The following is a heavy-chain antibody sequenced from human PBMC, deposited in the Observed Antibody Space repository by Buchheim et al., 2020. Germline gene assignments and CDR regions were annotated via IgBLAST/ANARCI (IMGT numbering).Heavy chain of an antibody. CDR1: GYTFISYD. CDR3: ARQGDSSGYSN. Sequence: QVQLVQSGAEVKKPGASVKVSCKASGYTFISYDINWVRQATGQGLEWMGWINPNNGNTGYEQKFQDRVTMTTSTSMSTAYMELSDLGSEDTAVYFCARQGDSSGYSNWGQGTL. D-gene: IGHD3-22*01. J-gene: IGHJ4*02. V-gene: IGHV1-8*01. CDR2: INPNNGNT.